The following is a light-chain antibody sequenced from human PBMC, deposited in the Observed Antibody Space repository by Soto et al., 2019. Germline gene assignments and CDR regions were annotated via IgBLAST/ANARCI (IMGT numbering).Light chain of an antibody. J-gene: IGKJ1*01. CDR2: GAS. Sequence: EIVLAQSPGTPSLSPGERATPSCRASQSVSSSSLAWYQQKPGQAPRLLIYGASSRATGIPDRFSGSGSGTDFTLTISRLEPEDFAVFYCQQYGSLPPTFGQGTKVDIK. V-gene: IGKV3-20*01. CDR3: QQYGSLPPT. CDR1: QSVSSSS.